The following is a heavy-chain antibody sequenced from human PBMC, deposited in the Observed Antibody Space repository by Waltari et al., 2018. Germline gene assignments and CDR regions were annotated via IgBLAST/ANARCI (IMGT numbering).Heavy chain of an antibody. V-gene: IGHV1-2*02. CDR1: GYTFTGYF. CDR3: ARDVSAWYFSL. J-gene: IGHJ2*01. Sequence: QVQLVQSGAEVKKPGASVKVSCKASGYTFTGYFMHGVRQAPGKGPAWMGGINPHSGATNNAQKFQGRVTMTRETSISTAYMERNRLRSDDTAVYYCARDVSAWYFSLWGRGTLVTVSS. CDR2: INPHSGAT.